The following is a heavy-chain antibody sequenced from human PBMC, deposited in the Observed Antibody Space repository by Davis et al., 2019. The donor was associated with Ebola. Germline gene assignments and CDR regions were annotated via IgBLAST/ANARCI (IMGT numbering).Heavy chain of an antibody. D-gene: IGHD2-2*01. CDR2: CSSSGTYN. CDR1: GFTFSSYM. V-gene: IGHV3-21*01. Sequence: GESLKISCAASGFTFSSYMMNRGPQASGQRLEWVASCSSSGTYNFDADSLKGRFTISRDNAKNSLYLQMNSLTAEDTAVYYCARDFVSVPTSMRFGDAFDIWGQGTVVTVAS. CDR3: ARDFVSVPTSMRFGDAFDI. J-gene: IGHJ3*02.